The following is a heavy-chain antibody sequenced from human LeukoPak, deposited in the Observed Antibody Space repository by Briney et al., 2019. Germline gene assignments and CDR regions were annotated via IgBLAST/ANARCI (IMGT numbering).Heavy chain of an antibody. D-gene: IGHD3-22*01. Sequence: GGSLRLSCAASGFTFSSYAMSWVRQAPGKGLEWVSAISGSGGSTYYAGSVKGRFTISRDNSKNTLYLQMNSLRAEDTAVYYCAKYYYDSSGYYPYYFDYWGQGTLVTVSS. V-gene: IGHV3-23*01. CDR3: AKYYYDSSGYYPYYFDY. CDR2: ISGSGGST. CDR1: GFTFSSYA. J-gene: IGHJ4*02.